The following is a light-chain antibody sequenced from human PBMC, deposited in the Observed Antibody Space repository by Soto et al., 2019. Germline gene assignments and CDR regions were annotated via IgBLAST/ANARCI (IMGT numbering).Light chain of an antibody. J-gene: IGKJ1*01. CDR2: DAS. Sequence: IQMTQPPSTLSASVGDRVTITCRASHDIERWMAWYQQKPGKAPSLLIFDASTLHSGVPSRFSGSGSGTDFTLTISSLQPDDFATYYCQQFAISTTFGQGTKVDIK. V-gene: IGKV1-5*01. CDR3: QQFAISTT. CDR1: HDIERW.